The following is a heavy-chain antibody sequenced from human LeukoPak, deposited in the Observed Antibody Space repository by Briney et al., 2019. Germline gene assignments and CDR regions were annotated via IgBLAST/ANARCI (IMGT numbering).Heavy chain of an antibody. CDR3: AREDFCSSGTCFAP. Sequence: GASVKVSCKASGYTFTGYYIHWVRQAPGQGLEWMGWINPKSGGANYAQKFQGRVTMTRDTSISTAYMELSRLRSVDTAVYYCAREDFCSSGTCFAPWGRGTLVTVSS. CDR2: INPKSGGA. CDR1: GYTFTGYY. J-gene: IGHJ5*02. D-gene: IGHD6-13*01. V-gene: IGHV1-2*02.